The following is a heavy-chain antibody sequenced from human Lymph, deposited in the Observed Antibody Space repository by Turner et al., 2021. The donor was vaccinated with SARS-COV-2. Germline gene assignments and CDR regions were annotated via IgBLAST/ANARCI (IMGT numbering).Heavy chain of an antibody. D-gene: IGHD3-22*01. CDR1: GFTFSTYA. CDR3: AKHYYDSSGYNASDYFDY. CDR2: ISYDGSNK. J-gene: IGHJ4*02. Sequence: QVQLVESGGGVVQPGRSLRLSCAASGFTFSTYAMQWVRQAPGKGLEWVAIISYDGSNKYYADSVKGRFTISRDNSKNTLYLQMNSLRAEDTAVYYCAKHYYDSSGYNASDYFDYWGQGTLVTVSS. V-gene: IGHV3-30-3*02.